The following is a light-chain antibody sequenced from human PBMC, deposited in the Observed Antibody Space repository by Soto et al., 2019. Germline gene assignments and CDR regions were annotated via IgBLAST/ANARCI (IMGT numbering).Light chain of an antibody. CDR2: GAS. J-gene: IGKJ2*01. V-gene: IGKV3-15*01. CDR3: QQGHNWPLT. Sequence: EIAMTQSPATLSLSPGDRVALSCRASQGINSGLAWYQQKPGQPPKLLIYGASSRATGVPSRFSGSESGSEFTLTISGLQPEDFALYYCQQGHNWPLTFGQGTKLEI. CDR1: QGINSG.